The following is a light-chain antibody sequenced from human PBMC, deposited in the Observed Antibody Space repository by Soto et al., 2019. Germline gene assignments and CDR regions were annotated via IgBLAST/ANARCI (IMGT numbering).Light chain of an antibody. J-gene: IGKJ4*01. CDR2: DAS. V-gene: IGKV1-33*01. CDR3: QQYYNLALT. Sequence: DIHMTQSPSSLSASIGDRVTITCQTSQDINRFLNWYQHKPGKAPKLLIYDASNLEAGVPSSFSGGGSGTDYTFTISSLQPEDIAPNYCQQYYNLALTFGGGTKVDTK. CDR1: QDINRF.